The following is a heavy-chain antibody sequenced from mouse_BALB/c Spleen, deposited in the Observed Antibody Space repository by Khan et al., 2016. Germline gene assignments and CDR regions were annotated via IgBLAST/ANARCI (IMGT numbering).Heavy chain of an antibody. J-gene: IGHJ3*01. CDR2: SRLKSHNYAT. CDR3: ATGFAY. Sequence: EVKLEVSGGGLVLPGGSMKLSCVASGFTFSNYWLNWVRQSPAKGLEWVAESRLKSHNYATHYAVSVKGSFTISRDDSKSRVYLQMNNLRAEDTGIYYCATGFAYWGQGTLVTVSA. CDR1: GFTFSNYW. V-gene: IGHV6-6*02.